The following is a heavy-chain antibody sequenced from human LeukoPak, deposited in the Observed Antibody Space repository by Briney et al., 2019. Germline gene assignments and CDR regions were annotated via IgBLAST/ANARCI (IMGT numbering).Heavy chain of an antibody. V-gene: IGHV1-46*01. CDR1: GYTFSGYY. D-gene: IGHD1-26*01. CDR2: INPSGGSP. CDR3: ARAQGSYYHYYMDV. Sequence: SVKVSCKASGYTFSGYYMHWVRQAPGQGLEWMGWINPSGGSPNYAQKFQGRVTMTRDMSTSTVNMELSSLRSEDTAVYYCARAQGSYYHYYMDVWGKGTTVTVSS. J-gene: IGHJ6*03.